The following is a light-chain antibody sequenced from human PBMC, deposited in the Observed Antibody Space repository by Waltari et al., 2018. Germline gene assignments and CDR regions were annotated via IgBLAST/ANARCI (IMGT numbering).Light chain of an antibody. CDR1: SGINVGTYR. CDR3: MIWHSSAWV. Sequence: QAVLTQPASLSASPGASASLTCTLLSGINVGTYRIYWYQQKPGSPPQYLLRYKSDSDKQQGSGVPSRFSGSKDASANAGILHISGLQSEDEADYYCMIWHSSAWVFGGGTKLTVL. CDR2: YKSDSDK. V-gene: IGLV5-45*01. J-gene: IGLJ3*02.